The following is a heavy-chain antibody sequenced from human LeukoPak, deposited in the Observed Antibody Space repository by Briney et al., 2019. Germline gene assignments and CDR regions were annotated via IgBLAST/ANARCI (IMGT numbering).Heavy chain of an antibody. V-gene: IGHV3-23*01. J-gene: IGHJ3*02. Sequence: AGGSLRLSCAASGFTFSSYAMSWVRQAPGKGLEWVSAISGSGGSTYYADCVKGRFTISRDNSKNTLYLQMNSLRAEDTAVYYCAKAKAEYSGYDFDAFDIWGQGTMVTVSS. CDR3: AKAKAEYSGYDFDAFDI. CDR2: ISGSGGST. CDR1: GFTFSSYA. D-gene: IGHD5-12*01.